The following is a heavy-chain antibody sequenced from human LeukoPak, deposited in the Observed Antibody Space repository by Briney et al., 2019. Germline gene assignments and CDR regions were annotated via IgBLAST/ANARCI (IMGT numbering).Heavy chain of an antibody. CDR1: GGSISNGYW. J-gene: IGHJ6*02. CDR3: ARDRYGMDV. V-gene: IGHV4-31*11. CDR2: IYYSGST. Sequence: SGTLSLTCAVSGGSISNGYWWSWIRQHPGKGLEWIGYIYYSGSTYYNPSLKSRVTISVDTSKNQFSLKLSSVTAADTAVYYCARDRYGMDVWGQGTTVTVSS.